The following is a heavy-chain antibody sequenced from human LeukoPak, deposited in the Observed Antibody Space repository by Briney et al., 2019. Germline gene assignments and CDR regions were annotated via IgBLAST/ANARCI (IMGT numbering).Heavy chain of an antibody. CDR2: IYYSGSS. V-gene: IGHV4-59*08. D-gene: IGHD1-26*01. CDR1: GGSISSYH. Sequence: SETLSLTCTVSGGSISSYHWSWIRQPPGKGLEGIGYIYYSGSSNYNPSLKSRVTISVDTSKNQFSLKLSSVTAADTAVYYCARHGLQNLGATSFDYWGQGTLVTVSS. CDR3: ARHGLQNLGATSFDY. J-gene: IGHJ4*02.